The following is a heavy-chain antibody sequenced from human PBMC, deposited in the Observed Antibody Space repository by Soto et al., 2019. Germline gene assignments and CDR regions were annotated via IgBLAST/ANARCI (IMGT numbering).Heavy chain of an antibody. J-gene: IGHJ5*02. CDR3: SKSRGGYQPQPFDP. CDR2: IYYSGST. Sequence: SETLSLTCTVSGGSISSGDYYWSWVRQPPGKGLEWIGYIYYSGSTYHNPSLKSRVTISVDTSKNQFSLKLSSVTAAGTAVYYCSKSRGGYQPQPFDPWGQGTLVTVSS. V-gene: IGHV4-30-4*01. CDR1: GGSISSGDYY. D-gene: IGHD2-15*01.